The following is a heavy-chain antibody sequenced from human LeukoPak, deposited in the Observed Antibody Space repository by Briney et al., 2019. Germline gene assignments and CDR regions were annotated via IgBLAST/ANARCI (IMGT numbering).Heavy chain of an antibody. J-gene: IGHJ4*02. CDR3: AKWGDYDVLTGYYVSDY. CDR1: GFTFSNYA. Sequence: GASLRLSCAASGFTFSNYAMSWVRQAPGKGLEWVSAITGSGGNTYYADSVKGRFTISGDNSKNTVFLQMNSLRAEDTAVYYCAKWGDYDVLTGYYVSDYWGQGTLVTVSS. D-gene: IGHD3-9*01. V-gene: IGHV3-23*01. CDR2: ITGSGGNT.